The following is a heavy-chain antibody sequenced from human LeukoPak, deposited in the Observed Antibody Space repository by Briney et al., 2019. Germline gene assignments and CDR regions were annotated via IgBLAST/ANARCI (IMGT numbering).Heavy chain of an antibody. D-gene: IGHD3-10*01. CDR2: ISVSGGST. J-gene: IGHJ4*02. Sequence: QPGGSLRLSCASSRFTFSNYAMTWVRQAPGKGLEWVSTISVSGGSTYYADSVKGRLTVPRDNARNSLYLQMNSLRDEDTAVYYCARGDGWFGELLNFDNWGQGTLVTVSS. CDR1: RFTFSNYA. V-gene: IGHV3-23*01. CDR3: ARGDGWFGELLNFDN.